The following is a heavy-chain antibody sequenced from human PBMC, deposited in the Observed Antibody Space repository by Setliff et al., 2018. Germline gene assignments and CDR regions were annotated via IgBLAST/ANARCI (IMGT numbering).Heavy chain of an antibody. CDR2: IWHDGGNK. Sequence: GGSLRLSCTASGFTFGDYAMSWVRQAPGKGLEWVAVIWHDGGNKYHADSVKGRFTISRDNSKNTLYLQMNSLRPEDTAVYYCARTCSGSGCYAGLESWGQGTPVTVSS. D-gene: IGHD2-15*01. J-gene: IGHJ4*02. CDR1: GFTFGDYA. CDR3: ARTCSGSGCYAGLES. V-gene: IGHV3-30-3*01.